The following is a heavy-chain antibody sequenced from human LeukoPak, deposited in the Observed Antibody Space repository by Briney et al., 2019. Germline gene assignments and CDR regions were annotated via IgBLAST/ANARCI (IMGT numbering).Heavy chain of an antibody. CDR3: AREYDGPVRLWRHGAFDI. Sequence: SETLSLTCTVSGGSISSGGYYWSWIRQHPGKGLEWIGYIYYSGSTHYNPSLKSRVTISVDTSKNQFSLKLSSVTAADTAVYYCAREYDGPVRLWRHGAFDIWGQGTMVTVSS. D-gene: IGHD5-18*01. CDR1: GGSISSGGYY. CDR2: IYYSGST. J-gene: IGHJ3*02. V-gene: IGHV4-31*03.